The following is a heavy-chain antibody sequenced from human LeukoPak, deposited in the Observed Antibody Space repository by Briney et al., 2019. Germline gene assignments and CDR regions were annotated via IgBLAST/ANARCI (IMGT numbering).Heavy chain of an antibody. V-gene: IGHV1-69*04. Sequence: GSSVKVSCKASGGTFSSYAISWVRQAPGQGLEWMGRIIPILGIANYAQKFQGRVTITADKSTSTAYMELSSLRSEDTAVYYCARELGYCSSTSCYTGGYWGQGTLVTVSS. CDR2: IIPILGIA. J-gene: IGHJ4*02. D-gene: IGHD2-2*02. CDR1: GGTFSSYA. CDR3: ARELGYCSSTSCYTGGY.